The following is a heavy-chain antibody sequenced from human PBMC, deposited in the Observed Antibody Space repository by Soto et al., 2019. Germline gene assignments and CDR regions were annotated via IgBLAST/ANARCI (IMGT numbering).Heavy chain of an antibody. J-gene: IGHJ4*02. CDR1: GFTFSSYG. D-gene: IGHD1-7*01. Sequence: QVQLVESGGGVVQPGRSLRLSCAASGFTFSSYGMHWVRQAPGKGLEWVAVISYDGSNKYYADSVKGRFTISRDNSKNPLYLQMNSLRAEDTAVYYCATGTHGFDYWGQGTLVTVSS. CDR2: ISYDGSNK. CDR3: ATGTHGFDY. V-gene: IGHV3-30*03.